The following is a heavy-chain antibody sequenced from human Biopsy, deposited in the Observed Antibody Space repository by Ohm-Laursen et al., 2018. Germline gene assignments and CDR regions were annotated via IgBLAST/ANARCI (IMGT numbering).Heavy chain of an antibody. J-gene: IGHJ5*02. V-gene: IGHV4-39*01. CDR2: IFYRGST. Sequence: SETLSLTCTVSGGSIRNNNYYWGWIRQPPGKGLEWIGSIFYRGSTHYKPSLKSRVNISVDKSKNQFSLKLNSVTAADTAVYYCARDYDTSGYYYVSWGQGTLVTVSS. CDR1: GGSIRNNNYY. D-gene: IGHD3-22*01. CDR3: ARDYDTSGYYYVS.